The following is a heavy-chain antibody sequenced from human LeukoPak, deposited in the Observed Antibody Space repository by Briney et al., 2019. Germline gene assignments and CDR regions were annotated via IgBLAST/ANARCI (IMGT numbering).Heavy chain of an antibody. CDR2: IYNSGTT. V-gene: IGHV4-31*02. J-gene: IGHJ4*02. Sequence: TWVRQAPGKGLEWIGYIYNSGTTYYNPSLESRVTISGDTSKNQFSLKLSSVTAADTAVYYCARTAGWSYGFDYWGQGTLVTVSS. CDR3: ARTAGWSYGFDY. D-gene: IGHD3-16*01.